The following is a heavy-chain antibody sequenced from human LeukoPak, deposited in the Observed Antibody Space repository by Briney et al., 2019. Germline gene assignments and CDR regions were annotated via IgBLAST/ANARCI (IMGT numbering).Heavy chain of an antibody. Sequence: GRSLRLSCAASGFTFSSYGMHWVRQAPGKGLEWVAVISYDGSNKYYADSVKGRFTISRDNSKNTLYLQMNSLRAEDTAVYYCARYASGSYYNVGIYYYYGMDVWGQGTTVTVSS. V-gene: IGHV3-30*03. J-gene: IGHJ6*02. CDR1: GFTFSSYG. CDR2: ISYDGSNK. CDR3: ARYASGSYYNVGIYYYYGMDV. D-gene: IGHD3-10*01.